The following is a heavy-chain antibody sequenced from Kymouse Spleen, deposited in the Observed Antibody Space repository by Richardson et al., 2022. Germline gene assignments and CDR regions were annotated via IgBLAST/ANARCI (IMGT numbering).Heavy chain of an antibody. CDR1: GFTFSSYD. V-gene: IGHV3-13*01. D-gene: IGHD6-19*01. CDR3: ARGSGWYPFDY. Sequence: EVQLVESGGGLVQPGGSLRLSCAASGFTFSSYDMHWVRQATGKGLEWVSAIGTAGDTYYPGSVKGRFTISRENAKNSLYLQMNSLRAGDTAVYYCARGSGWYPFDYWGQGTLVTVSS. J-gene: IGHJ4*02. CDR2: IGTAGDT.